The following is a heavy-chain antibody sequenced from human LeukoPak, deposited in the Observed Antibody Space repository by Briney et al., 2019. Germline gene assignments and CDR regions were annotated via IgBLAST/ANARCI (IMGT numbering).Heavy chain of an antibody. Sequence: ASVKVSCKASGYTFTSYDINWVRQATGQGLEWMGWMNPNSGNTGYAQKFQGRVTITRNISISTAYMELSSLRSEDTAVYYCARRLDYYDISGYHTLDYWGQGTLVTVSS. CDR2: MNPNSGNT. J-gene: IGHJ4*02. CDR3: ARRLDYYDISGYHTLDY. CDR1: GYTFTSYD. V-gene: IGHV1-8*02. D-gene: IGHD3-22*01.